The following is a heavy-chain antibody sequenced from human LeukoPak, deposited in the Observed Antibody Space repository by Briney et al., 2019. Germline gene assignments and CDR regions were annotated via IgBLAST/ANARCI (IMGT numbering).Heavy chain of an antibody. Sequence: SETLSLTCTVSGGSISNYYWSWIRQPPGKGLEWIGNIYYSGSTNYNPSLKSRVTISLDRSKNQFSLKLTSVTAADTAVFYCARLMNYYDSSGRSFDYWGQGTLVTVSS. CDR1: GGSISNYY. V-gene: IGHV4-59*08. CDR2: IYYSGST. J-gene: IGHJ4*02. D-gene: IGHD3-22*01. CDR3: ARLMNYYDSSGRSFDY.